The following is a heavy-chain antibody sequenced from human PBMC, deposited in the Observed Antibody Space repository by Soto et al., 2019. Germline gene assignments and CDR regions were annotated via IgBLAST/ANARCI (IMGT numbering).Heavy chain of an antibody. CDR3: ASKLSRGGYFDY. CDR2: ISGSGGST. Sequence: GGSLRLSCAASGFTFSSYAMSWVRQAPGKGLEWVSAISGSGGSTYYADSVKGRFTISRDNSKNTLYLQMNSLRAEDTAVYYCASKLSRGGYFDYWGQGTLVTVSS. J-gene: IGHJ4*02. CDR1: GFTFSSYA. V-gene: IGHV3-23*01. D-gene: IGHD3-16*01.